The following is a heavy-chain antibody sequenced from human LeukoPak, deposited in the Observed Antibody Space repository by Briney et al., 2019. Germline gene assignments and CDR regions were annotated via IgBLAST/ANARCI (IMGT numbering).Heavy chain of an antibody. CDR1: GFTFSSYW. J-gene: IGHJ4*02. Sequence: GGSLRLSCAASGFTFSSYWMSWVRQAPGKGLEWVANIKQDGSEKNYVDSVKGRFTISRDNAKNSLYLQLNGLRAEDTAVYYCASGYYYDSSGPPDYFDCWGQGTLVIVSS. D-gene: IGHD3-22*01. CDR3: ASGYYYDSSGPPDYFDC. V-gene: IGHV3-7*01. CDR2: IKQDGSEK.